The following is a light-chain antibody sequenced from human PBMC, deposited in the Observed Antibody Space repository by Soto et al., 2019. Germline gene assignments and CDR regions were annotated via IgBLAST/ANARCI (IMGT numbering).Light chain of an antibody. Sequence: QSVLTQPASVSGSPGQSITISCTGTSSDVGGYNYVSWYQQHPGKAPKFIIYDVSTRPSGVSNRFSGSKSGNTASLTISGLQAEDEADYYCSSYTGSSTLGVFGTGTKVTVL. CDR3: SSYTGSSTLGV. CDR2: DVS. J-gene: IGLJ1*01. V-gene: IGLV2-14*01. CDR1: SSDVGGYNY.